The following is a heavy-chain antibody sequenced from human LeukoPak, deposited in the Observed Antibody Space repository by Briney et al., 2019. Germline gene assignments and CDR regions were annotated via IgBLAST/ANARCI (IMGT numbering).Heavy chain of an antibody. D-gene: IGHD5-18*01. CDR3: ARPRDTAYDAFDM. CDR2: IYPGDSDT. CDR1: GYSFTTHW. J-gene: IGHJ3*02. V-gene: IGHV5-51*01. Sequence: GESLKISCKGSGYSFTTHWIGWVRQMPGEGLEWMGVIYPGDSDTRCSPSFQGQVTISVDKSFNTAYLHWSSLKASDTAMYFCARPRDTAYDAFDMWGQGTMVTVSS.